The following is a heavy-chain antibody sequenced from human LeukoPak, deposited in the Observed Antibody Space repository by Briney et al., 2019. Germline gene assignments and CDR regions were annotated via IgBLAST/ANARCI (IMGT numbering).Heavy chain of an antibody. CDR2: ISGSGGST. Sequence: GGTLRLSCAASGFTFSSYVMTWVRQAPGKGLEWVSTISGSGGSTYYADSVKGRFTISRDNAKNSLYLQMNSLRAEDTAVYYCARKNGLDYWGQGTLVTVSS. J-gene: IGHJ4*02. CDR1: GFTFSSYV. V-gene: IGHV3-23*01. CDR3: ARKNGLDY.